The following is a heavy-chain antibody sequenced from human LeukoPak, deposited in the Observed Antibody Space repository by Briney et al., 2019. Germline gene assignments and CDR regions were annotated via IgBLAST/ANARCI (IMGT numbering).Heavy chain of an antibody. D-gene: IGHD1-26*01. CDR2: ITSGSSHI. CDR1: GFTFSSYN. J-gene: IGHJ6*03. CDR3: ARDPYSGSYGADYYYYMDV. V-gene: IGHV3-21*01. Sequence: GGSLRLSCAASGFTFSSYNMNWVRQTPGQGLEWVSSITSGSSHIYYADSVKGRFTISRDNAKSSLYLQMNSLRAEDTAVYYCARDPYSGSYGADYYYYMDVWGKGTTITISS.